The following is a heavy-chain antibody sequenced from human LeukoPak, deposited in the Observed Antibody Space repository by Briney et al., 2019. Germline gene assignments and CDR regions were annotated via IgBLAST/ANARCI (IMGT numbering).Heavy chain of an antibody. CDR1: GYTFTGYS. J-gene: IGHJ4*02. CDR3: ARDSEYCTSTNCFHPFDS. D-gene: IGHD2-2*01. CDR2: IIPNSGDT. V-gene: IGHV1-2*02. Sequence: ASLKVSCRTSGYTFTGYSMHRVRQAPGQGLEWMGRIIPNSGDTQLAQKFQGRVTMTRDTSISTVYMDLSGLTSDDSAIYYCARDSEYCTSTNCFHPFDSWGQGTLVTVSS.